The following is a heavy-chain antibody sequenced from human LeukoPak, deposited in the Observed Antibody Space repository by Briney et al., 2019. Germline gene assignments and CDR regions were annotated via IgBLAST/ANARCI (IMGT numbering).Heavy chain of an antibody. Sequence: SETLSLTCTVSGGSISSYYWSWIRQPPGKGLEWIGYIYYSGSTNYNPSLKSRVTISVDTSKNQFSLKLSSVTAADTAVYYCTRGHSELLNDYWGQGTLVTVSS. CDR2: IYYSGST. V-gene: IGHV4-59*01. D-gene: IGHD2-15*01. CDR3: TRGHSELLNDY. CDR1: GGSISSYY. J-gene: IGHJ4*02.